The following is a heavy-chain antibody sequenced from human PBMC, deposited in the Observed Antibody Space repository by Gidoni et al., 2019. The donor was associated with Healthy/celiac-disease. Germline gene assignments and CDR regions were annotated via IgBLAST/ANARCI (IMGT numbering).Heavy chain of an antibody. CDR1: GYTFTSYY. J-gene: IGHJ4*02. V-gene: IGHV1-46*01. CDR3: ARDTASYDILTGYWGY. D-gene: IGHD3-9*01. Sequence: QVQLVQSGAEVKKPGASVKVSCKASGYTFTSYYMHWVRQAPGQGLEWMGIINPSGGSTSYAQKFQGRVTMTRDTSTSTVYMELSSLRSEDTAVYYCARDTASYDILTGYWGYWGQGTLVTVSS. CDR2: INPSGGST.